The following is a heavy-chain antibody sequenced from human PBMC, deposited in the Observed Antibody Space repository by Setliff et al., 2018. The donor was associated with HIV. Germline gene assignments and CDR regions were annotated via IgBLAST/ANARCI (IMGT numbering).Heavy chain of an antibody. V-gene: IGHV1-69*13. CDR2: IIPIFGTA. J-gene: IGHJ3*02. CDR1: GGTFSSYA. CDR3: ARMISIGMATRDDAFDI. Sequence: VASVKVSCKASGGTFSSYAISWVRQAPGQGLEWMGGIIPIFGTANYAQKFQGRVTITADESTSTAYMELSSLRSEDTAVYYCARMISIGMATRDDAFDIWGQGTMVTVSS. D-gene: IGHD5-12*01.